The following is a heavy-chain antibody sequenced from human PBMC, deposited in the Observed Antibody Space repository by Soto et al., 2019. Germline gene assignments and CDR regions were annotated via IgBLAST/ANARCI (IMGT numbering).Heavy chain of an antibody. CDR1: GFTFSSYG. V-gene: IGHV3-33*01. CDR2: IWYDGSNK. Sequence: QVQLVESGGGVVQPGRSLRLSCAASGFTFSSYGMHWVRPAPGKGLEWVAVIWYDGSNKYYADSVKGRFTISRDNSKNTLYLQMNSLRAEDTAAYYCASSSGYYTTRAFDIWGQGTMVTVSS. CDR3: ASSSGYYTTRAFDI. J-gene: IGHJ3*02. D-gene: IGHD3-22*01.